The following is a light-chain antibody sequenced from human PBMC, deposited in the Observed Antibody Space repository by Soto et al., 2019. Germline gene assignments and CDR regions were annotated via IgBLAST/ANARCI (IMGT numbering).Light chain of an antibody. Sequence: EIVLTQSPGTLSLSAGERATLSCRASQSVSSGYLAWYQQKPGQAPTVLIYGASSRATGIPDRFSGSGSGTDFTLTISRLEPEDFVVYYCQQYETSPTFGQGTKVEIK. CDR3: QQYETSPT. J-gene: IGKJ1*01. V-gene: IGKV3-20*01. CDR1: QSVSSGY. CDR2: GAS.